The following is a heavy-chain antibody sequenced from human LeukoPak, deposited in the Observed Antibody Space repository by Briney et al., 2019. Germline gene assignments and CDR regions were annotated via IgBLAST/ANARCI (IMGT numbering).Heavy chain of an antibody. V-gene: IGHV3-9*01. J-gene: IGHJ4*02. D-gene: IGHD4-11*01. CDR2: LSWNSGSI. CDR1: GFTFDNYA. CDR3: AKGRWSTVTNFYFDY. Sequence: PGGSLRLSCAASGFTFDNYAMHWVRQAPGKGLEWVSGLSWNSGSIGYADSVRGRFTISRDNAKNSLYLQMNSLRAEDTALYYCAKGRWSTVTNFYFDYWGPGTLVTVSS.